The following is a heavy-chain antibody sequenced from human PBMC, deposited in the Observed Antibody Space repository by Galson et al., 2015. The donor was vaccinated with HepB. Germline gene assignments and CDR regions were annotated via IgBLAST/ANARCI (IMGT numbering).Heavy chain of an antibody. J-gene: IGHJ5*02. CDR3: ARDLNYYDSSGLEVWTSIWFDP. D-gene: IGHD3-22*01. CDR2: INTNTGNP. Sequence: SVKVSCKASGYTFTSYAMNWVRQAPGQGLEWMGWINTNTGNPTYAQGFTGRFVSSLDTSVSTAYLQISSLKAEDTAVYYCARDLNYYDSSGLEVWTSIWFDPWGQGTLVTVSS. V-gene: IGHV7-4-1*02. CDR1: GYTFTSYA.